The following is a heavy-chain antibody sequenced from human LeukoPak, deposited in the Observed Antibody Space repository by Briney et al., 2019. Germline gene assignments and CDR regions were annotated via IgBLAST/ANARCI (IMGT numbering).Heavy chain of an antibody. CDR1: GGSFSNNY. CDR3: ARDERGYSSYDLGYYYYYMDV. D-gene: IGHD5-12*01. J-gene: IGHJ6*03. Sequence: PSETLSLTCAVYGGSFSNNYWSWIRQPPGKGLEWIGEINHSGSTSYKPSLKSRVTISVDTSKNQFSLKLSSVTAADTAVYYCARDERGYSSYDLGYYYYYMDVWGKGTTVTVSS. V-gene: IGHV4-34*01. CDR2: INHSGST.